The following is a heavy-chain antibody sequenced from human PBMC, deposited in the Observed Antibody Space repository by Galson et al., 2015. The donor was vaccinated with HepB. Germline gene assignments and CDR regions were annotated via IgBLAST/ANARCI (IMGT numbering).Heavy chain of an antibody. CDR1: GFTFSSYG. CDR2: IWYDGSNK. J-gene: IGHJ3*02. CDR3: AREYVDTAMTDAFDI. Sequence: SLRLSCAASGFTFSSYGMHWVRQAPGKGLEWVAVIWYDGSNKYYEDSVKGRFTISRDNSKNTLYLQMNSLRAEDTAVYYCAREYVDTAMTDAFDIWGQGTMVTVSS. V-gene: IGHV3-33*01. D-gene: IGHD5-18*01.